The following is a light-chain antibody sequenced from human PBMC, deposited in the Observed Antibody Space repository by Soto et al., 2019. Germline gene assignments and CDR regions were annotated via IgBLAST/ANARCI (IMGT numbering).Light chain of an antibody. J-gene: IGKJ1*01. CDR2: GAS. Sequence: EIVMTQSPATLSVSPGERATLSCRASQSVNSNFAWYQQRPGQAPRLLIYGASTRATGIPARFSGSGSGTQFTLTISSLHSEDFAVYYCQQYNNWPPWTFGQGNKVEIK. V-gene: IGKV3-15*01. CDR1: QSVNSN. CDR3: QQYNNWPPWT.